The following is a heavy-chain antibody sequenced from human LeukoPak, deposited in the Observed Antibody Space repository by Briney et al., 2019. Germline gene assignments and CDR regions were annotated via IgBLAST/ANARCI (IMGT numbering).Heavy chain of an antibody. J-gene: IGHJ4*02. D-gene: IGHD3-3*01. Sequence: GGSLRLSCVASGLNFSAYYMTWIRWAPGNGLEAPGKGLEWLSHISKTGTTIYYADSVKGRFTISRDNAKSSLYLHVTSLRAEDTAVYYCVAGVALDYWGQGALVTVSS. CDR1: GLNFSAYY. V-gene: IGHV3-11*01. CDR3: VAGVALDY. CDR2: ISKTGTTI.